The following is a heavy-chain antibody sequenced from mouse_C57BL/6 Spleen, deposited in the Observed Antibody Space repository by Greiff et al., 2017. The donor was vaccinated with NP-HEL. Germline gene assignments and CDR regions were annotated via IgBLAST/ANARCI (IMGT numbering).Heavy chain of an antibody. CDR1: GFTFSSYG. V-gene: IGHV5-6*02. D-gene: IGHD1-1*01. CDR3: ARPHYGSSYFDY. Sequence: EVMLVESGGDLVKPGGSLKLSCAASGFTFSSYGMSWVRQTPDKRLEWVATISSGGSYTYYPDSVKGRFTISRDNAKNTLYLQMSSLKSEDTAMYYCARPHYGSSYFDYWGQGTLVTVSA. CDR2: ISSGGSYT. J-gene: IGHJ3*01.